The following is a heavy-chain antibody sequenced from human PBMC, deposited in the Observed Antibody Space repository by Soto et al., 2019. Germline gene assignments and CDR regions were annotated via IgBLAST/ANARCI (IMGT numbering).Heavy chain of an antibody. V-gene: IGHV3-23*01. CDR2: ISGTTSTT. J-gene: IGHJ4*02. D-gene: IGHD3-3*01. CDR3: ARERNSGDYDAWSGYFLDY. CDR1: GFTFSSYA. Sequence: PGGSLRLSCAASGFTFSSYAMNWVRQAPGKGLEWVSGISGTTSTTYYADSVKGRFTISRDNSRNTLSLQMNSLRAEDTAVYYCARERNSGDYDAWSGYFLDYWGQGAXVTVSS.